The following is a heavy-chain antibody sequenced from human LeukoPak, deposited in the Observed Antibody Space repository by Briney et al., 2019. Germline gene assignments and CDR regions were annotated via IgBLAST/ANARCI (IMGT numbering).Heavy chain of an antibody. J-gene: IGHJ4*02. D-gene: IGHD6-13*01. CDR3: AREESGYSSSWGDY. Sequence: SVNVSFKASGRTFIIYAINWVRQAPGQGLELMGRIIPIFGIANYSQKFQGRVTITADKSTSAAYMELSSLRSEDTAVYYCAREESGYSSSWGDYWGQGTLVTVSS. V-gene: IGHV1-69*04. CDR1: GRTFIIYA. CDR2: IIPIFGIA.